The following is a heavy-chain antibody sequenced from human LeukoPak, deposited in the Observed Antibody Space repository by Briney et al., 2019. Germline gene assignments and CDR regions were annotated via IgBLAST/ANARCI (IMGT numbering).Heavy chain of an antibody. CDR3: ARNQYSGRYATPGY. D-gene: IGHD6-19*01. CDR2: ISGSGGST. Sequence: GGSLRLSCAASGFTFSSYAMSWVRQAPGKGLEWVSAISGSGGSTYYADSVKGRFTISRDNSKNTLYLQMNSLRAEDTAVYYCARNQYSGRYATPGYWGQGTLVTVSS. V-gene: IGHV3-23*01. CDR1: GFTFSSYA. J-gene: IGHJ4*02.